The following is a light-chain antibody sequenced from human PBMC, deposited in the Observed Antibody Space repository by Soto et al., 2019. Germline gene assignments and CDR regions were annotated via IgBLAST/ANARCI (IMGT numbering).Light chain of an antibody. Sequence: ENVLTQSPGTLSLSPGERATLSCRASQSVTSNFLAWYQQRPGQAPRLRIYGASTRAAGVPDRFSGSGSGTDFTLTITRLEPEDFAVYFCQQYGRSPLLYTFGQGTKLGVK. CDR2: GAS. CDR1: QSVTSNF. V-gene: IGKV3-20*01. CDR3: QQYGRSPLLYT. J-gene: IGKJ2*01.